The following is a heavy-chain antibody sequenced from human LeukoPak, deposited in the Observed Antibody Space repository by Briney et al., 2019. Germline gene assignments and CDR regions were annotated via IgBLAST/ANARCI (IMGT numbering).Heavy chain of an antibody. Sequence: ASVKVSCKASGYTFTSYYMHWVRQAPGQGLEWMGIINPSGGSTSYAQKFQGRVTMTRDMSTSTVYMELSSLRSEDTAVYYCARDAFYGSGSYKSRPANRFNWFDPWGQGTLVTVSS. CDR2: INPSGGST. CDR3: ARDAFYGSGSYKSRPANRFNWFDP. CDR1: GYTFTSYY. J-gene: IGHJ5*02. V-gene: IGHV1-46*01. D-gene: IGHD3-10*01.